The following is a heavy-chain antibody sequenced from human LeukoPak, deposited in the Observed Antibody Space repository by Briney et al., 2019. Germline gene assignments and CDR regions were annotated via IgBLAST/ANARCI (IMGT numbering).Heavy chain of an antibody. CDR2: MNPNSGNT. V-gene: IGHV1-8*02. CDR1: GYTFTSYG. J-gene: IGHJ6*02. Sequence: ASVKVSCKASGYTFTSYGISWVRQATGQGLEWMGWMNPNSGNTGYAQKFQGRVTMTRNTSISTAYMELSSLRSEDTAVYYCARSRYPHYDFWSGYYLGAYYYYGMDVWGQGTTVTVSS. D-gene: IGHD3-3*01. CDR3: ARSRYPHYDFWSGYYLGAYYYYGMDV.